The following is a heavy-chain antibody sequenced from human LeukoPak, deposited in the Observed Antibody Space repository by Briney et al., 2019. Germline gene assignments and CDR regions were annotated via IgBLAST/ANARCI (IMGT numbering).Heavy chain of an antibody. J-gene: IGHJ6*03. D-gene: IGHD3-3*01. CDR3: AKDDNWRGSYNYYMDV. Sequence: GRSLRLSCAASGVNFGSYGMHWVRQAPGKGLEWVALIWYDGSSEEYADSVKGRFTISRDNSRDTLYLQMNSLRAEDTAVYYCAKDDNWRGSYNYYMDVWGKGTSVTVSS. V-gene: IGHV3-33*06. CDR2: IWYDGSSE. CDR1: GVNFGSYG.